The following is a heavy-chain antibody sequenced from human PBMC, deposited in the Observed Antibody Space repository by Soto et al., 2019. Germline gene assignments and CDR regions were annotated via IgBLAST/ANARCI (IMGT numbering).Heavy chain of an antibody. Sequence: EVQLVESGGGLVKPGRSLSLSCTTSGFTFGAYGLSWFRQAPGKGLEWVGFTRGKAYGGTTEYAASVKGRFTISRDDSKSIAYLQMSSLKTEDTALYYCSRVGSGWDQLTYFDYWGQGTLVTVSS. J-gene: IGHJ4*02. V-gene: IGHV3-49*05. CDR1: GFTFGAYG. CDR2: TRGKAYGGTT. D-gene: IGHD6-19*01. CDR3: SRVGSGWDQLTYFDY.